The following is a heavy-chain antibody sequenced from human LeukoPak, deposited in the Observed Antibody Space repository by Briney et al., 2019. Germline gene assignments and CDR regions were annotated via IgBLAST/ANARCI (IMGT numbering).Heavy chain of an antibody. CDR3: AADTTWARLLWFGELSGSTETYRAFDI. D-gene: IGHD3-10*01. J-gene: IGHJ3*02. Sequence: SVKVSCKASGFTFTSSAVQWVRQARGQRLEWIGWIVVGSGNTNYAQKFQERVTITRDMSTSAAYMELSSLRSGDTAVYYCAADTTWARLLWFGELSGSTETYRAFDIWGQGTMVTVSS. CDR1: GFTFTSSA. V-gene: IGHV1-58*01. CDR2: IVVGSGNT.